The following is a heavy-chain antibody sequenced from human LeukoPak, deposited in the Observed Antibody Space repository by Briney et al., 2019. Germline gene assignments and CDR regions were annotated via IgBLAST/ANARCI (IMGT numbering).Heavy chain of an antibody. D-gene: IGHD3-3*01. J-gene: IGHJ4*02. Sequence: GGSLRLSCAASGFTFSSYAMSWVRQAPGKGLEWVSGINWNGNSAGYADSVKGRFTISRDNAKNSLYLQMNSLRAEDTALYYCAITKWGEGGQGTLVTVSS. CDR2: INWNGNSA. CDR3: AITKWGE. CDR1: GFTFSSYA. V-gene: IGHV3-20*04.